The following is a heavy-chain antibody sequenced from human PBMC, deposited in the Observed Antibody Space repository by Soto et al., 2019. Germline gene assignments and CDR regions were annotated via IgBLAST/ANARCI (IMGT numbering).Heavy chain of an antibody. CDR2: IKEDGSEK. CDR1: GFTFSDFW. CDR3: GREGSWGSDY. D-gene: IGHD6-13*01. V-gene: IGHV3-7*03. Sequence: EVQLVESGGGLVQPGGSLRLSCAASGFTFSDFWMSWVRQAPGKGLEWVANIKEDGSEKYYVDSVKGRFTISRNNAQNSLYLQINSPRDEDADVYYCGREGSWGSDYWGPGTLVTVSS. J-gene: IGHJ4*02.